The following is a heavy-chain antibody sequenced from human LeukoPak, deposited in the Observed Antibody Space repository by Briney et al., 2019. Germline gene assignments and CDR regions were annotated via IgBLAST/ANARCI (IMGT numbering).Heavy chain of an antibody. J-gene: IGHJ5*02. Sequence: SETLSITCTVSGGSISTYYLTWIRQSAGKGLEWIGRIYTSGSTNYNPSLKSRVTMSVDTSKNQSSLKLSSVTAADTAVYYCASSLYCSSTSCSGWFDPWGQGTLVTVSS. V-gene: IGHV4-4*07. D-gene: IGHD2-2*01. CDR3: ASSLYCSSTSCSGWFDP. CDR2: IYTSGST. CDR1: GGSISTYY.